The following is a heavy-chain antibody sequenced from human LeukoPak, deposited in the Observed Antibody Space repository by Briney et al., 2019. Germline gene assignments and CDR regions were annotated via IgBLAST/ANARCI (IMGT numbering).Heavy chain of an antibody. V-gene: IGHV4-59*01. Sequence: PSETLSLTCTVSGGSISSYYWSWIRQPPGKGLEWIGYIYYSGSTNYNPSLKSRVTISVDTSKNQFSLKLSSVTAADTAVYYCARVRAAALYYMDVWGKGTTVTVSS. CDR3: ARVRAAALYYMDV. J-gene: IGHJ6*03. CDR1: GGSISSYY. D-gene: IGHD6-13*01. CDR2: IYYSGST.